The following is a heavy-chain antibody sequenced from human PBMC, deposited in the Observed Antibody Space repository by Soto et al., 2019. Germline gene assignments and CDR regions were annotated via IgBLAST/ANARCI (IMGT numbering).Heavy chain of an antibody. J-gene: IGHJ4*02. CDR2: IYYSGST. V-gene: IGHV4-59*01. D-gene: IGHD3-22*01. Sequence: SETLSLTCTVSGASISGYYWSWIRQPPGKGLEWIGYIYYSGSTNYNPSLKSRVTISVDTSKNQFSLKLSSVTAADTAVYYCARGDYSDSSGFDYWGQGTLVTVSS. CDR3: ARGDYSDSSGFDY. CDR1: GASISGYY.